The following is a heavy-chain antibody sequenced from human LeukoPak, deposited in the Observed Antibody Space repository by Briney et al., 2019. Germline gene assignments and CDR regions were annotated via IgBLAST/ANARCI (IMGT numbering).Heavy chain of an antibody. Sequence: ASVKVSCKASGYTFTSYYMHWVRRAPGQGLEWMGIINPSGGSTSYAQKFQGRVTMTRDTSTSTVYMELSSLRSEDTAVYYCASDFWSGYRRFDPWGQGTLVTVSS. CDR3: ASDFWSGYRRFDP. D-gene: IGHD3-3*01. J-gene: IGHJ5*02. V-gene: IGHV1-46*01. CDR2: INPSGGST. CDR1: GYTFTSYY.